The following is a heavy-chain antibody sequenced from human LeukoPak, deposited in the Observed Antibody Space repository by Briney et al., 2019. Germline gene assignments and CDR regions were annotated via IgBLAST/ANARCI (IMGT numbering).Heavy chain of an antibody. CDR3: ARFCSGGGCYHNWFDP. CDR2: INPNSGGT. V-gene: IGHV1-2*02. J-gene: IGHJ5*02. D-gene: IGHD2-15*01. CDR1: GYTFTGYY. Sequence: ASVKVSCKASGYTFTGYYMHWVRQAPGQGLEWMGWINPNSGGTKYAQKFQGRVTMTRDTSISTAYMELSSLRSDDTAVYYCARFCSGGGCYHNWFDPWGQGTLVTVSS.